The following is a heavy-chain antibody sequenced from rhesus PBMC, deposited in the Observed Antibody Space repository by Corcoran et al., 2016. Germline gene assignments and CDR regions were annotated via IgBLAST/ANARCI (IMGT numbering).Heavy chain of an antibody. D-gene: IGHD2-15*01. CDR3: ARAEYQQFDY. CDR2: INGNSGST. CDR1: GAAISSYW. Sequence: QVQLQESGPGLVKPPETLSLTCAVAGAAISSYWWNWIRQPPGKGLEWIGEINGNSGSTNYNPSLKSRVTISNDASKNQFSLKLSSVTAADTAVYYCARAEYQQFDYWGQGVLVTVSS. V-gene: IGHV4-80*01. J-gene: IGHJ4*01.